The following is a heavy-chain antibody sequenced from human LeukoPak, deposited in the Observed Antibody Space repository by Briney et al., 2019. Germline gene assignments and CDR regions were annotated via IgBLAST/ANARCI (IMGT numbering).Heavy chain of an antibody. J-gene: IGHJ4*02. CDR2: MNPKSGIT. V-gene: IGHV1-8*03. CDR3: ARGGILLYYFDY. Sequence: ASVKVSCKASGYTFANYDINWVRQANGQGLEWLGWMNPKSGITGYAQKFQGRLSITRDTSLDTAYMELNSLTSEDTAVYYCARGGILLYYFDYWGQGTLVTVSS. D-gene: IGHD3-3*01. CDR1: GYTFANYD.